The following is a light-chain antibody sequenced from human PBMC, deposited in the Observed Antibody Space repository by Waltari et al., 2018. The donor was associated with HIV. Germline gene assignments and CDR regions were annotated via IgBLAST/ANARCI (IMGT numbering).Light chain of an antibody. V-gene: IGKV3-20*01. J-gene: IGKJ5*01. CDR3: QQYYKWPLT. Sequence: EIVLTQSPGTLSLSPGDKATLSCRTSQIFTTNHLAWYQQKPGQAPRVVIYDASSRATGIPDRFSASGSGTDFTLTISRLESEDFAVYYCQQYYKWPLTFGQGTRLEIK. CDR1: QIFTTNH. CDR2: DAS.